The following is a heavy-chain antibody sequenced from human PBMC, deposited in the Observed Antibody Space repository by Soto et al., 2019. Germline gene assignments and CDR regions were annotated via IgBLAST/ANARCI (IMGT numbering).Heavy chain of an antibody. CDR3: XXXXXXXXXLXX. J-gene: IGHJ4*02. CDR1: GGSISSGDYY. Sequence: QVQLQESGPGLVKPSQTLSLTCTVSGGSISSGDYYWSWIRQPPGKGLEWIGYIYYSGSTYYNPSLKSRVTISVDTSXNQFSXKXXXXTXXXXAXXXXXXXXXXXXXLXXWGQGTLVTVSS. V-gene: IGHV4-30-4*01. CDR2: IYYSGST.